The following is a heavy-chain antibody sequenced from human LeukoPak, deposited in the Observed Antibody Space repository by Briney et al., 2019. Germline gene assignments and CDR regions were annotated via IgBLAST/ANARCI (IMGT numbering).Heavy chain of an antibody. J-gene: IGHJ5*02. CDR2: TNPSGGST. D-gene: IGHD6-13*01. CDR1: GYTFTSYY. CDR3: ARSSSWYDNWFDP. V-gene: IGHV1-46*01. Sequence: ASVKVSCKASGYTFTSYYMHWVRQAPGQGLEWMGITNPSGGSTSYAQKFQGRVTMTRDTSTSTVYMELSSLRSEDTAVYFCARSSSWYDNWFDPWGQGTLVTVSS.